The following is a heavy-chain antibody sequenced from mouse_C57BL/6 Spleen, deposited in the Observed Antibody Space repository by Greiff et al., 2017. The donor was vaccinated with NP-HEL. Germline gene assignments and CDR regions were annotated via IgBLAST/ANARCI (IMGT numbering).Heavy chain of an antibody. D-gene: IGHD2-2*01. V-gene: IGHV1-63*01. J-gene: IGHJ4*01. CDR2: IYPGGGYT. CDR3: ARGYDEAMDY. Sequence: VQLQQSGAELVRPGTSVKMSCKASGYTFTNYWIGWAKQRPGHGLEWIGDIYPGGGYTNYNEKFKGKATLTADKSSSTAYMQFSSLTSEDSAIYYCARGYDEAMDYWGQGTSVTVSS. CDR1: GYTFTNYW.